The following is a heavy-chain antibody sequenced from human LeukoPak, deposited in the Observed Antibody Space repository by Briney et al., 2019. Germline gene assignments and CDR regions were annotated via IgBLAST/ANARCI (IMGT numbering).Heavy chain of an antibody. CDR2: INHSGST. CDR1: GGSFSGYY. Sequence: SETLSLTCAVYGGSFSGYYWSWIRQPPGKGLEWIGEINHSGSTYYNPSLKSRVTISVDTSKNQFSLKLSSVTAADTAVYYCARGDNWFDPWGQGTLVTVSS. J-gene: IGHJ5*02. V-gene: IGHV4-34*09. CDR3: ARGDNWFDP.